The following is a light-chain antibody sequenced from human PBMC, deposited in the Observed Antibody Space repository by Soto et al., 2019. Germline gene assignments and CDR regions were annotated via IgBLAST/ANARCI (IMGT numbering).Light chain of an antibody. CDR2: DAS. J-gene: IGKJ3*01. CDR3: QQRSNWPPRFT. CDR1: QSVSSY. V-gene: IGKV3-11*01. Sequence: EIVLTQSPATLSLSPGERATLSCRASQSVSSYLAWYPQKPGQAPRLLIYDASNRATGIPARFSGSGSGTDFTLTISSIEPEAFAVYYCQQRSNWPPRFTFGPGTRVDSK.